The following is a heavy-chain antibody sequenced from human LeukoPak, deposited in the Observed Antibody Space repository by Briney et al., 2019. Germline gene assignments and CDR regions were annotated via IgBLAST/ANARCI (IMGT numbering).Heavy chain of an antibody. CDR1: GGSVSSGSYY. D-gene: IGHD1-1*01. CDR2: INHSGST. CDR3: ALEFWWGLVPSLELAY. V-gene: IGHV4-39*07. Sequence: SETLSLTCTVSGGSVSSGSYYWSWIRQPPGKGLEWIGEINHSGSTNYNPSLKSRVTISVDTSKNQFSLKLSSVTAADTAVYYCALEFWWGLVPSLELAYWGQGTLVTVSS. J-gene: IGHJ4*02.